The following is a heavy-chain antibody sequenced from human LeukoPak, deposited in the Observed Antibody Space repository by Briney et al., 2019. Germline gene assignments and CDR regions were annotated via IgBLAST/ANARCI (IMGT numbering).Heavy chain of an antibody. Sequence: GASVKVSCKASGYTFTGYYMHWVRQAPGQGLEWMGWINPNSGGTIYAQKFQGRVTMTEDTSTDTAYMELSSLRSEDTAVYYCATVFPPSTSHWFDPWGQGTLVTVSS. V-gene: IGHV1-2*02. CDR1: GYTFTGYY. CDR2: INPNSGGT. CDR3: ATVFPPSTSHWFDP. D-gene: IGHD5/OR15-5a*01. J-gene: IGHJ5*02.